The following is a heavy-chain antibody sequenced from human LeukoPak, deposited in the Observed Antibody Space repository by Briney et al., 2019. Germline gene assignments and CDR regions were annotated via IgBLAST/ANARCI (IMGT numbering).Heavy chain of an antibody. Sequence: GGSLRLSCAASGFTFSSYAMTWVRQAPGKGLEWVSAISGSGGSTYYADSVKGRFTISRDNSKSTLYLQMNRLRAEDTAVYYCAKDPYSSGWYYVDYWGQGTLVTVSS. D-gene: IGHD6-19*01. CDR1: GFTFSSYA. CDR2: ISGSGGST. CDR3: AKDPYSSGWYYVDY. J-gene: IGHJ4*02. V-gene: IGHV3-23*01.